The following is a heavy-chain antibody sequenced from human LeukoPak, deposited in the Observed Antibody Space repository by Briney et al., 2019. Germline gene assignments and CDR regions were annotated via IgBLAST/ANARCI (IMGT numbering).Heavy chain of an antibody. Sequence: ASVKVSCKASGYTFTGYYMHWVRQAPGQGLEWMGWINPNSGGTIYAQKFQGRVTMTRDTSISTVYMELSRLRSDDTAVYYCARAGIAAAGTNAFDIWGQGTMVTVSS. CDR3: ARAGIAAAGTNAFDI. D-gene: IGHD6-13*01. V-gene: IGHV1-2*02. CDR1: GYTFTGYY. CDR2: INPNSGGT. J-gene: IGHJ3*02.